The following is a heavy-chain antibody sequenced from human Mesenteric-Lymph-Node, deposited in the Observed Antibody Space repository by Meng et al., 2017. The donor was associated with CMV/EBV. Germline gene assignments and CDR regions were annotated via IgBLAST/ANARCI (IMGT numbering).Heavy chain of an antibody. CDR2: ISTYNGVT. J-gene: IGHJ4*02. V-gene: IGHV1-18*01. CDR3: AREMRYDSSGYQSVD. CDR1: GGTFSSYA. D-gene: IGHD3-22*01. Sequence: ASVKVSCKASGGTFSSYAISWVRQAPGQGLEWMGWISTYNGVTNYAQKFQGRVTMTKETSTSTIYMELRSLRSDDTAVYYCAREMRYDSSGYQSVDWGQGTLVTVSS.